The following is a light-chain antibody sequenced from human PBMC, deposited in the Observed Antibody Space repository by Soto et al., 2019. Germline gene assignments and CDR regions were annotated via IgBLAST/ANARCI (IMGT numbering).Light chain of an antibody. Sequence: EIVMTQSPATLSVSPGEDVTLSCRASQIVPSRIAWYQQKPGQAPSLLIYGASTRATGVPDRFSGTGSGTAFTLTISSLKSEDYAVYYCQQYKSWPPITFGQGTRLEIK. V-gene: IGKV3-15*01. CDR3: QQYKSWPPIT. CDR2: GAS. CDR1: QIVPSR. J-gene: IGKJ5*01.